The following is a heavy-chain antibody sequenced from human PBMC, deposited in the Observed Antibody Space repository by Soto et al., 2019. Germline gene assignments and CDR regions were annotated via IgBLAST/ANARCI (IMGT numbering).Heavy chain of an antibody. J-gene: IGHJ6*02. V-gene: IGHV5-51*01. D-gene: IGHD2-2*01. Sequence: PGESLKISCKGSGYSFTSYWIGWVRQMPGKGLEWMGIIYPGDSDTRYSPSFQGQVTISADKSISTAYLQWSSLKASDTAMYYCARVYCISTSCYAYYYYGMDVWGQGTTVTVSS. CDR1: GYSFTSYW. CDR2: IYPGDSDT. CDR3: ARVYCISTSCYAYYYYGMDV.